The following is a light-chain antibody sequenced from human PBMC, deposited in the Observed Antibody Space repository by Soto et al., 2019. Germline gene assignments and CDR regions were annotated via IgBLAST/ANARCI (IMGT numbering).Light chain of an antibody. J-gene: IGKJ3*01. V-gene: IGKV1-5*01. Sequence: DIQMTQSPSTLSASVGDRVTITCRASQSISSWLAWYQQKPGKAPKLLIYDASSLESGVPSRFSGSGSGTEFTLTISSLXPDDFATYYCQQLNSYPRGTFGPGTKVDTK. CDR3: QQLNSYPRGT. CDR2: DAS. CDR1: QSISSW.